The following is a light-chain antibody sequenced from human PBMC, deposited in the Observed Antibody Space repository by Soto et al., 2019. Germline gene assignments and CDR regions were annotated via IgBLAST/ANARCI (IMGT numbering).Light chain of an antibody. Sequence: EIVLTQSPATLSLSPLERACLXSRASQSVGGDVAWYQQKPGQAPRLLIFGVSTRPAGIPARFSGSGSATEFTLTISSLQSEDFAVYYCQQYNKWPLTFGGGTKVDNK. CDR3: QQYNKWPLT. CDR2: GVS. V-gene: IGKV3-15*01. CDR1: QSVGGD. J-gene: IGKJ4*01.